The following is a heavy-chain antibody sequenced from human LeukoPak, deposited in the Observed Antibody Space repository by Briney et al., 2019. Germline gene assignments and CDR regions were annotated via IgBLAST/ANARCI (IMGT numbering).Heavy chain of an antibody. CDR1: GYTFTGYY. J-gene: IGHJ4*02. Sequence: ASVKVSCKASGYTFTGYYMHWVRQAPGQGLEWMGWINPNSGGTNYAQKFQGRVTMTRDTSISTAYMELSRLRSDDTAVYYCARGFVVVPAAIGYWGQGTLVTASS. CDR2: INPNSGGT. V-gene: IGHV1-2*02. CDR3: ARGFVVVPAAIGY. D-gene: IGHD2-2*01.